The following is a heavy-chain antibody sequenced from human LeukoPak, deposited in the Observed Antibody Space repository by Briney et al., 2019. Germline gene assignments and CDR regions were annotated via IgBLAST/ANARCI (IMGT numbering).Heavy chain of an antibody. Sequence: SETLSLTCTVSGASFSSYYWSWLRQPPGKGLEWIAYIFYNGNTKYNPSLKSRVTISVDTSKTQFSLKVTSVTAADTAVYYCARDLGYSSSFFWVPTSNSDAFDIWGQGTMVTVSS. J-gene: IGHJ3*02. V-gene: IGHV4-59*01. CDR1: GASFSSYY. D-gene: IGHD6-6*01. CDR2: IFYNGNT. CDR3: ARDLGYSSSFFWVPTSNSDAFDI.